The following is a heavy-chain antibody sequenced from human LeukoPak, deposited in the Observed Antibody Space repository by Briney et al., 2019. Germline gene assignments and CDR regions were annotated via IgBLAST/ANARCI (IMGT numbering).Heavy chain of an antibody. CDR1: GGTFSSYA. J-gene: IGHJ4*02. V-gene: IGHV1-69*04. D-gene: IGHD5-12*01. CDR3: ARDFRRRWLQINPYYFDY. CDR2: IIPILGIA. Sequence: SVKVSCKASGGTFSSYAISWVRQAPGQGLEWMGRIIPILGIANYAQKFQGRVTITADKSTSTAYMELSSLRSEDTAVYYCARDFRRRWLQINPYYFDYWGQGTLVTVSS.